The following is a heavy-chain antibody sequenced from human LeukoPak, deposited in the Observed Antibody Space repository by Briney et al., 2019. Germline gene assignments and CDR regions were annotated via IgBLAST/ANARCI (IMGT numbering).Heavy chain of an antibody. CDR3: VRGFHYGLDV. V-gene: IGHV3-48*04. Sequence: GGSLRLSCAASGFTFSTYSMNWVRQAPGKGLDWVSYISTSSSTIYYADSVKGRFTISRDNAKNSLSLEMNSLRAEDTAVYYCVRGFHYGLDVSGQGTTVTVSS. CDR1: GFTFSTYS. J-gene: IGHJ6*02. D-gene: IGHD3-10*01. CDR2: ISTSSSTI.